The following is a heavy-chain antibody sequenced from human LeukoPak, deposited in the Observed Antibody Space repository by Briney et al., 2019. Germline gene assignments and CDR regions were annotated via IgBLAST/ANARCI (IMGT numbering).Heavy chain of an antibody. CDR2: ISGSGGST. D-gene: IGHD3-22*01. V-gene: IGHV3-23*01. J-gene: IGHJ4*02. CDR3: AKDTLYYDSSGENDY. Sequence: GGSLRLSCAASGFTFSSYAMSWVRQAPGKGLEWVSAISGSGGSTYYAGSVKGRFTISRDNSKNTLYLQMNSLRAEDTAVYYCAKDTLYYDSSGENDYWGQGTLVTVSS. CDR1: GFTFSSYA.